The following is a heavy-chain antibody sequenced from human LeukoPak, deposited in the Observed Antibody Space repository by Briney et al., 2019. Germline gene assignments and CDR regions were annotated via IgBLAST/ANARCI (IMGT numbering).Heavy chain of an antibody. J-gene: IGHJ4*02. CDR2: IYYSGST. Sequence: SETLSLTCTVSGGSISSSSYYWGWIRQPPGKGLERIGSIYYSGSTYYNPSLKSRVTISVDTSKNQFSLKLSSVTAADTAVYYCARLGYYYGSGSIPGFDYWGQGTLVTVSS. CDR3: ARLGYYYGSGSIPGFDY. D-gene: IGHD3-10*01. V-gene: IGHV4-39*01. CDR1: GGSISSSSYY.